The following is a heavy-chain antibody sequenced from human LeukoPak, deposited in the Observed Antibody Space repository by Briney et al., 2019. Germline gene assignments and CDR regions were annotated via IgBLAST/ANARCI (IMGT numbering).Heavy chain of an antibody. J-gene: IGHJ4*02. V-gene: IGHV3-21*01. Sequence: GGSWRLSGAPPGFTSGSYTINWFRQAPGKGQDWSYSIRSGSSYKYYADSVKGRFTISRDNAENSLYLQMDSLRAEDTAVYYCARDPTPKWELLPYFDYWGQGTLVTVSS. CDR2: IRSGSSYK. CDR1: GFTSGSYT. CDR3: ARDPTPKWELLPYFDY. D-gene: IGHD1-26*01.